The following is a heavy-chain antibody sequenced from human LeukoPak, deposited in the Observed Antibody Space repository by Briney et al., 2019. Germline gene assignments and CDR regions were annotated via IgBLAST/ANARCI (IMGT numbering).Heavy chain of an antibody. V-gene: IGHV4-59*01. CDR3: ARDLNY. CDR2: IYYSGST. CDR1: GGSISSYY. Sequence: SETLSLTCTVSGGSISSYYWSWIRQPPGKGLEWIGYIYYSGSTNYNPSLKSRVTISVDTSKNQFSLKLSSVTATDTAVYYCARDLNYWGQGTLVTVSS. J-gene: IGHJ4*02.